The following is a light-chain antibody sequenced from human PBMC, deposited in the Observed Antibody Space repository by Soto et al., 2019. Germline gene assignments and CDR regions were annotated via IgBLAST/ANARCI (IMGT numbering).Light chain of an antibody. J-gene: IGKJ5*01. CDR3: QQYNNWPLS. CDR2: DIS. V-gene: IGKV3-15*01. Sequence: EIPVTQFPGILSSSPGEGVTLSCRAAQDVTTNFAWYQQKRGQAPRLLIYDISSRATGVPARFSGSGSGTDFTLSISGLQSEDFAVYFCQQYNNWPLSFGQGTRLEIK. CDR1: QDVTTN.